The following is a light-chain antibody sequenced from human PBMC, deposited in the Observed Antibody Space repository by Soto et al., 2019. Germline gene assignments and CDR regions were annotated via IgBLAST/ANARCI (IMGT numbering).Light chain of an antibody. CDR2: DAA. CDR1: QTIGTW. J-gene: IGKJ4*01. Sequence: DIQMTQSPSTLSASVGDRVTITCRASQTIGTWLAWYQRKPGKAPKLLIYDAATLQTGVPSRFSGFASGTEFTLTISSLQPEDFATYCCQQYNSRSPEGVTFGGGTKVETK. CDR3: QQYNSRSPEGVT. V-gene: IGKV1-5*01.